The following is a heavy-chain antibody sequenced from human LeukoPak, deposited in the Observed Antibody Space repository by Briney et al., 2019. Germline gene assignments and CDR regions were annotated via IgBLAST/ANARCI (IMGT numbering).Heavy chain of an antibody. D-gene: IGHD5-18*01. CDR3: ARHTTMAHFDY. CDR1: GDSINSYY. J-gene: IGHJ4*02. V-gene: IGHV4-59*08. CDR2: IYYSGST. Sequence: SETLSLTCNVSGDSINSYYWSWIRHPPGKELEWIGYIYYSGSTNYNPSLKSRVTISVDTSKNQFSLKLSSVTAADTAVYYCARHTTMAHFDYWGQGTLVTVSS.